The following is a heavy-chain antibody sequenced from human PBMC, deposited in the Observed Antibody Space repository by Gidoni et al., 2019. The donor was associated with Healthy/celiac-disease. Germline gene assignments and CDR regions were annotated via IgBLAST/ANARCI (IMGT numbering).Heavy chain of an antibody. J-gene: IGHJ5*02. D-gene: IGHD2-2*02. V-gene: IGHV4-39*01. CDR3: ASRAGYCSSTSCYIPLGDYNWFDP. CDR2: IYYSGST. CDR1: VGSLSSRRYY. Sequence: QLQLQESGPGLVKPSEPLSLTCTVSVGSLSSRRYYRAWIRQPPGKGLEWIGCIYYSGSTYYNPSLKSRVTISVDTSKNQFSLKLSSVTAADTAVYYCASRAGYCSSTSCYIPLGDYNWFDPWGQGTLVTVSS.